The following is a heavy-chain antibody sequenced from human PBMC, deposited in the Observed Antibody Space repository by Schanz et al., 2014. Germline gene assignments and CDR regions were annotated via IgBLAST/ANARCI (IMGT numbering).Heavy chain of an antibody. J-gene: IGHJ6*02. CDR3: ARDDRAYYYGMDV. Sequence: QVQLVQSEAEVKKPGSSVKVSCKASGYTTFTDYYIHWVRQAPGQGLEWMGWINPNSGDTNYAQKFQGWVTMTRDTSISTAYMEVSRVTYEDTAVYYCARDDRAYYYGMDVWGQGTTVTVSS. D-gene: IGHD3-22*01. CDR2: INPNSGDT. CDR1: GYTTFTDYY. V-gene: IGHV1-2*04.